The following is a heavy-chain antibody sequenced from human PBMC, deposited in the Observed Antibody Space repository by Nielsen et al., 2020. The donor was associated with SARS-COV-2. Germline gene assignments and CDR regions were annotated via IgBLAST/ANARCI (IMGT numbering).Heavy chain of an antibody. CDR1: GFTFSNAW. Sequence: GESLKISCAASGFTFSNAWMSWVRQAPGKGLEWVGRIKSKTDGGTTDYAAPVKGRFTVSRDDSKNTLYLQMNSLKTEDTAVYYCARGGRGSSWKGAFDYWGQGTLVTVSS. J-gene: IGHJ4*02. V-gene: IGHV3-15*01. CDR3: ARGGRGSSWKGAFDY. D-gene: IGHD6-13*01. CDR2: IKSKTDGGTT.